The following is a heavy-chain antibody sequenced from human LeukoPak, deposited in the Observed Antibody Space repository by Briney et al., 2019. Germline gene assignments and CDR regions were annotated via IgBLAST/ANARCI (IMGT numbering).Heavy chain of an antibody. Sequence: PGRSLRLSCAASGFTFSSYGMHWVRQAPGKGLDWVAVISYDGRNKYYADSVKGRFTISRDNSKNTLYLQMNSLRAEDTAVYYCAKDQGGGRYFDWLLLYYFDYWGQGTLVTVSS. D-gene: IGHD3-9*01. CDR3: AKDQGGGRYFDWLLLYYFDY. V-gene: IGHV3-30*18. J-gene: IGHJ4*02. CDR2: ISYDGRNK. CDR1: GFTFSSYG.